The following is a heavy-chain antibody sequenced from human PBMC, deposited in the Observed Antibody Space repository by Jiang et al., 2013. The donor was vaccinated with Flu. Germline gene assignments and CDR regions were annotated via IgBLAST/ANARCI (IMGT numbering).Heavy chain of an antibody. CDR3: ARALATAGAQFIYFDS. V-gene: IGHV1-46*01. Sequence: SGAEVTKPGASVTVSCKASGYTFTEYYLHWVRRAPGQGLEWVGMIDPSGGRTRFKQRFQGRVDMTKDTAKSTVFLELNGLRSEDTAMYFCARALATAGAQFIYFDSWGQGTQV. D-gene: IGHD6-13*01. J-gene: IGHJ4*02. CDR2: IDPSGGRT. CDR1: GYTFTEYY.